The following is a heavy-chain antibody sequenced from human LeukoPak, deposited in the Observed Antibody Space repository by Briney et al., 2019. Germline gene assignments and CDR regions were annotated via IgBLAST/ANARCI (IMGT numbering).Heavy chain of an antibody. J-gene: IGHJ4*02. D-gene: IGHD1-26*01. Sequence: GGSLRLSCAASGFTVSSNYMGWVRQAPGKGLEWVSVIYSGGSTYYANSVKGRFTISRDNSKNTLYLQMNSLRAEDTAVYYCARDRIVGATDYFDYWGQGTLVTVSS. CDR1: GFTVSSNY. V-gene: IGHV3-66*01. CDR2: IYSGGST. CDR3: ARDRIVGATDYFDY.